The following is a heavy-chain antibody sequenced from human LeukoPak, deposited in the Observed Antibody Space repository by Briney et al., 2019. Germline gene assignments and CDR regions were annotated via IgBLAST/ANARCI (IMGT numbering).Heavy chain of an antibody. CDR3: ARYYYDSSVYFDY. V-gene: IGHV1-2*06. CDR1: GYTFTGYY. D-gene: IGHD3-22*01. Sequence: ASVKVSCKASGYTFTGYYMHWVRQAPGQGLEWMGRTNPNSGGTNYAQKFQGRVTMTRDTSISTDYMELSRLRSDDTAVYYCARYYYDSSVYFDYWGQGTLVTVSS. J-gene: IGHJ4*02. CDR2: TNPNSGGT.